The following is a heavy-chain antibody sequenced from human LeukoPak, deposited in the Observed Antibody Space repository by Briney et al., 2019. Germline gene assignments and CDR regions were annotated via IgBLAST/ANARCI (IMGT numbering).Heavy chain of an antibody. CDR1: GFTFSSYS. J-gene: IGHJ4*02. V-gene: IGHV3-21*01. Sequence: NPGGSLRLSCAASGFTFSSYSMNWVRQAPGKGLEWVSSISSSRSYIYYADSVKGRLIITRDNAKNSLYLQMNSLRAEDTAVYYCARDYYDSSGYYVYYFDYWGQGTLVTVSS. D-gene: IGHD3-22*01. CDR3: ARDYYDSSGYYVYYFDY. CDR2: ISSSRSYI.